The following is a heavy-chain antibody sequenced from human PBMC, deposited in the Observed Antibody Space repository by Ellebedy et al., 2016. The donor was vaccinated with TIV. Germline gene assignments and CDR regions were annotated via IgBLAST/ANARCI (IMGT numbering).Heavy chain of an antibody. CDR1: GLSLRSYA. J-gene: IGHJ4*02. D-gene: IGHD1-7*01. CDR2: IGGTGGTT. V-gene: IGHV3-23*01. CDR3: AKLPVAYNWNYADDY. Sequence: PGGSLRLSCAASGLSLRSYAMSWVRQAPGKGLEWVSTIGGTGGTTYYRESVKGRFTVSRDTSRNTLYLQMSSLRAEDTAVYYCAKLPVAYNWNYADDYWGQGTLVTVSS.